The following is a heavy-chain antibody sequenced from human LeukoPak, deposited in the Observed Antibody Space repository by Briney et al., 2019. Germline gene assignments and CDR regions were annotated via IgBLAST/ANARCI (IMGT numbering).Heavy chain of an antibody. D-gene: IGHD5-24*01. V-gene: IGHV4-39*07. J-gene: IGHJ3*02. CDR3: ARMGWLHSIDAFDI. Sequence: PSQTLSLTCTVSSGSISSSSYYWGWIRQPPGKGLEWIGSIYYSGSTYYNPSLKSRVTISVDTSKNQFSLKLSSVTAADTAVYYCARMGWLHSIDAFDIWGQGTMVTVSS. CDR2: IYYSGST. CDR1: SGSISSSSYY.